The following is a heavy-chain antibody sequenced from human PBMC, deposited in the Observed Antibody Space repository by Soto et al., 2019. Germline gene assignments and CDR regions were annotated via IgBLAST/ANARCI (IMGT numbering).Heavy chain of an antibody. CDR1: GGSISSYY. CDR3: ARGVQGGPNSYYYYYGMDV. D-gene: IGHD1-1*01. CDR2: IYYSGST. V-gene: IGHV4-59*08. Sequence: SETLSLTCTVSGGSISSYYWSWIRQPPGKGLEWIGYIYYSGSTNYNPSLKSRVTISVDTSKNQFSLKLGSGTAADTAVYYCARGVQGGPNSYYYYYGMDVWGQGTTVTVSS. J-gene: IGHJ6*02.